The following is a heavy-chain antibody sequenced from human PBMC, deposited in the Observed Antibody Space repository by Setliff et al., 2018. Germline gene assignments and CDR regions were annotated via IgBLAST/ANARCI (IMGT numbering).Heavy chain of an antibody. CDR2: IKQDGSET. D-gene: IGHD6-19*01. V-gene: IGHV3-7*03. J-gene: IGHJ6*03. CDR3: ARAVAGNYYYYYYMDV. CDR1: GFTFSSYW. Sequence: GGSLRLSCAASGFTFSSYWMSWVRQAPGKGLEWVANIKQDGSETYYVDSVRGRFTISKDNAKNSLYLQMNSLRAEDTAVYYCARAVAGNYYYYYYMDVWGKGTTVTVSS.